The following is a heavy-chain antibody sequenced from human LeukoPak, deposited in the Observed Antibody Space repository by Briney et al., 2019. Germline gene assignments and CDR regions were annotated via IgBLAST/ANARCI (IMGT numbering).Heavy chain of an antibody. J-gene: IGHJ5*02. V-gene: IGHV4-39*01. CDR1: GGSISSTRYY. CDR2: IYYSGST. D-gene: IGHD3-10*01. Sequence: SETLSLTCTVSGGSISSTRYYWGWIRQPPGKGPEWIGNIYYSGSTYYNPSLKSRVTISVDTSKNQFSLKLSSVTAADTAVYYCARLTYGSGSYYLTNWFDPWGQGTLVTVSS. CDR3: ARLTYGSGSYYLTNWFDP.